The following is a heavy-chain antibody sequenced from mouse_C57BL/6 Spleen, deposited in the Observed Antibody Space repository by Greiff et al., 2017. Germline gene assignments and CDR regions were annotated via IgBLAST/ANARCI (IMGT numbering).Heavy chain of an antibody. J-gene: IGHJ3*01. Sequence: QVQLQQPGAELVKPGASVKLSCKASGYTFTSYWMHWVKQRPGQGLERIGMIHPNSGSTNYNENFKSKATLTVDKSSSTAYMQLSSLTSEDSAIYYCAREGYGPFAYWGQGTLVTVSA. CDR3: AREGYGPFAY. CDR1: GYTFTSYW. CDR2: IHPNSGST. D-gene: IGHD1-1*02. V-gene: IGHV1-64*01.